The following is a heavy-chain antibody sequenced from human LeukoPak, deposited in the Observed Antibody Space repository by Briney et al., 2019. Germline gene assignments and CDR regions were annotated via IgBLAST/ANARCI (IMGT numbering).Heavy chain of an antibody. CDR1: GFTFSSYA. CDR3: ARELYSDILTGYYAY. V-gene: IGHV3-64*01. CDR2: ISSNGGST. Sequence: PGGSLRLSSAAAGFTFSSYAMHWVRQAPGKGLEYVSAISSNGGSTYYANSVKGRFTISRDNSKNTLYLQMGSLRAEDMAVYYCARELYSDILTGYYAYWGQGTLVTVSS. D-gene: IGHD3-9*01. J-gene: IGHJ4*02.